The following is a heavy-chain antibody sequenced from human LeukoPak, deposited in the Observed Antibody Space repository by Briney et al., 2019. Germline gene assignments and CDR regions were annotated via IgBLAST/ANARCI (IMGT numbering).Heavy chain of an antibody. D-gene: IGHD6-13*01. Sequence: GGSLRLSCAAPGFTFSRYAMSWVRQAPGKGLEWVSGISGSGGGTYYADSVKGRFTISRDNSKNTLYLQMNSLRVEDRAVYYCAKDRYSSSWYWDYWGQGTLVTLSS. CDR3: AKDRYSSSWYWDY. J-gene: IGHJ4*02. CDR2: ISGSGGGT. V-gene: IGHV3-23*01. CDR1: GFTFSRYA.